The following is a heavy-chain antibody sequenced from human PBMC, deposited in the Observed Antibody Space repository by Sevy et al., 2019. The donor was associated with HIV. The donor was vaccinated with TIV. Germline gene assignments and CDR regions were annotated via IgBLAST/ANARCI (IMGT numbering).Heavy chain of an antibody. CDR2: FDPEDGET. CDR3: ATGNGGGYDPAVPY. D-gene: IGHD5-12*01. J-gene: IGHJ4*02. Sequence: ASVKVSCKVSGYTLTELSMHWVRQAPGKGLEWMGGFDPEDGETIYAQKFQGRVTMTEETSTDTAYMELGSVGSEDTAVCYCATGNGGGYDPAVPYWGQGTLVTVSS. V-gene: IGHV1-24*01. CDR1: GYTLTELS.